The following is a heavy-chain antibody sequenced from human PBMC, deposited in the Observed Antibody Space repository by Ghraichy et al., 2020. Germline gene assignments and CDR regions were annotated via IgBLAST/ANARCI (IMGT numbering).Heavy chain of an antibody. Sequence: GGSLRLSCAASGFTFSSYDMHWVRQATGKGLEWVSAIGTAGDTYYPGSVKGRFTISRENAKNSLYLQMNSLRAGDTAVYYCARDQRKRYSYGSVFGYYYYYGMDVWGQGTTVTVSS. J-gene: IGHJ6*02. CDR1: GFTFSSYD. CDR3: ARDQRKRYSYGSVFGYYYYYGMDV. D-gene: IGHD5-18*01. CDR2: IGTAGDT. V-gene: IGHV3-13*01.